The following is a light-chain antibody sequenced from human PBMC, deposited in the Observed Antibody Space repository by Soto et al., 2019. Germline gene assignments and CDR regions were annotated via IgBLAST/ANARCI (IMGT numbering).Light chain of an antibody. J-gene: IGLJ1*01. CDR3: CSYAGSNYYV. V-gene: IGLV2-11*01. Sequence: QSVLTQPRSVSGSPGQSVTISCTGTSSDVGGYNYVSWYQQHPGKAPKFMIYDVSKRPSGVPDRFSGSKSGNTASLTISGLQAEDEADYYCCSYAGSNYYVFGTGTKLTVL. CDR2: DVS. CDR1: SSDVGGYNY.